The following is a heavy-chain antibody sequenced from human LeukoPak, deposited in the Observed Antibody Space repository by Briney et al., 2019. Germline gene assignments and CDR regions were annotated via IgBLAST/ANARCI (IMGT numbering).Heavy chain of an antibody. Sequence: ASVKVSCKASGYTFTSYYMHWVRQAPGQGLEWTGIINPGGGSTSYAQKFQGRVTMTRDTSTSTVYMELSSLRSEDTAVYYCARSNGVGSDFDYWGQGTLVTVSS. V-gene: IGHV1-46*03. CDR2: INPGGGST. CDR3: ARSNGVGSDFDY. J-gene: IGHJ4*02. D-gene: IGHD2-8*01. CDR1: GYTFTSYY.